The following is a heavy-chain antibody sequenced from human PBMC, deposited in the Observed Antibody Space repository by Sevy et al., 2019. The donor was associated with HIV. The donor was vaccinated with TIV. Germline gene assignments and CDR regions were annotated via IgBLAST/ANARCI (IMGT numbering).Heavy chain of an antibody. Sequence: SLRLSCAASGFTFDDYAMHWVRQAPGKGLEWVSGISWNSGNIGYADSVKGRFTISRDNAKNSLYLQMNSLRAEDTALYYCAKYSYYDSGGYFDYWGQGALVTVSS. D-gene: IGHD3-22*01. CDR3: AKYSYYDSGGYFDY. CDR2: ISWNSGNI. CDR1: GFTFDDYA. J-gene: IGHJ4*02. V-gene: IGHV3-9*01.